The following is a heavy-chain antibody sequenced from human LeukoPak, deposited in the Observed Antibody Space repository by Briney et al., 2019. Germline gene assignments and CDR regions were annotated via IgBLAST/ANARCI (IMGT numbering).Heavy chain of an antibody. CDR2: INQDGSEK. Sequence: GGSLRLSCAPSGFTFSSYWMSWVRQAPGKGLEWVANINQDGSEKYFVDSVKGRFTISRDNAKNSLYLQMNSLRAEDTAVYYCAREGAYRTSSPAGYWGQGTLVTVSS. D-gene: IGHD6-6*01. V-gene: IGHV3-7*01. J-gene: IGHJ4*02. CDR1: GFTFSSYW. CDR3: AREGAYRTSSPAGY.